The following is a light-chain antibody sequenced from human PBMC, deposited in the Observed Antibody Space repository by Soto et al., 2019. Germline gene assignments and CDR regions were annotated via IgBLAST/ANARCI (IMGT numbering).Light chain of an antibody. CDR3: QQYYSAPF. CDR2: WAS. Sequence: DIQMTQSPSSLSSSVGDRVPIPCRASQSISSYLNWYQQKPGQPPKLLIYWASTRESGVPDRFSGSGSGTDFTLTISSLQAEDVAVYYCQQYYSAPFVGQGTKVDIK. V-gene: IGKV4-1*01. J-gene: IGKJ2*01. CDR1: QSISSY.